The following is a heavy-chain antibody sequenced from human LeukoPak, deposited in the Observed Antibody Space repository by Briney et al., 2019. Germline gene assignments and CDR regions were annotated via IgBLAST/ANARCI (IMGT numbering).Heavy chain of an antibody. CDR3: ARAQSGSYLGNWFDP. D-gene: IGHD1-26*01. CDR1: GYMFTGYY. CDR2: IIPNSGGT. Sequence: GASVKVSCKASGYMFTGYYIHWVRQAPGQGLEWMGWIIPNSGGTNYAQKFQGRVTMTRDTSISTAYMELSSLRSEDTAVYYCARAQSGSYLGNWFDPWGQGTLVTVSS. J-gene: IGHJ5*02. V-gene: IGHV1-2*02.